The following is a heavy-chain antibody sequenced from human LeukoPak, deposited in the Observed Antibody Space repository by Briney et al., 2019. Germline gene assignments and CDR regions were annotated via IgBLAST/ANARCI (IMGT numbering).Heavy chain of an antibody. V-gene: IGHV3-64*01. CDR3: ARDAWRSDSV. CDR1: GFTFSSYA. D-gene: IGHD3-3*01. J-gene: IGHJ6*04. Sequence: PGGSLRLSCAASGFTFSSYAMHWVRQAPGKGLEYVSSRFTISRDNSKNTLYLQMGGLRAEDMAVYYCARDAWRSDSVWGKGTTVTVSS.